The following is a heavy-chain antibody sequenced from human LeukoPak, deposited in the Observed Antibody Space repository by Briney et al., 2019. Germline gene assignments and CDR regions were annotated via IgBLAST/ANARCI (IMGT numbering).Heavy chain of an antibody. D-gene: IGHD3-10*01. Sequence: SETLSLTCAVYGGSFSGYYWSWIRQPPGKGLEWIGEINHSGSTNYNPSLKSRVTISVVTSKNQFSLKLSSVTAADTAVYYCARRFGELLGWFDPWGQGTLVTVSS. CDR2: INHSGST. J-gene: IGHJ5*02. V-gene: IGHV4-34*01. CDR3: ARRFGELLGWFDP. CDR1: GGSFSGYY.